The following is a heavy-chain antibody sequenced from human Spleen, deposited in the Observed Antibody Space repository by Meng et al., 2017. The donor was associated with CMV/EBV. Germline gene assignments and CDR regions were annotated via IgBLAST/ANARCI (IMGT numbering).Heavy chain of an antibody. CDR3: AKVGGYDFWSGYYEVYGMDV. V-gene: IGHV3-21*04. Sequence: GESLKISCAASGFTFSSYRMNWVRQAPGKGLECVSSISSSSSYIYYADSVKGRFTISRDNSKNTLYLQMNSLRAEDTAVYYCAKVGGYDFWSGYYEVYGMDVWGQGTTVTVSS. J-gene: IGHJ6*02. CDR2: ISSSSSYI. CDR1: GFTFSSYR. D-gene: IGHD3-3*01.